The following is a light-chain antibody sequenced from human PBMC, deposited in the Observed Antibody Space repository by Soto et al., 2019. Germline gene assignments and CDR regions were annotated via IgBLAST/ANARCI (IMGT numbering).Light chain of an antibody. CDR3: QKYNSAPQFT. J-gene: IGKJ3*01. CDR1: QGISNY. CDR2: AAS. V-gene: IGKV1-27*01. Sequence: DIQMTQSPSSLSASVGDRVTITCRASQGISNYLAWYQQKPGKVPKLLIYAASTLQSGVPSRFSGSGSGTDFTLTISSLQPEDVATYYCQKYNSAPQFTFVPGTKVDIK.